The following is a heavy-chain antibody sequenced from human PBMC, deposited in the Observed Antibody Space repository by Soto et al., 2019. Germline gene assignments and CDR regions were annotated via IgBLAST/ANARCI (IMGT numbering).Heavy chain of an antibody. Sequence: SETLSLTCAVYGGSFSGYYWSWIRQPPGKGLEWIGEINHSGSTNYNPSLKSRVTISVDTSKNQFSPKLSSVTAADTAVYYCARTADYYDSSGYLDAFDIWGQGTMVTVSS. J-gene: IGHJ3*02. D-gene: IGHD3-22*01. V-gene: IGHV4-34*01. CDR3: ARTADYYDSSGYLDAFDI. CDR1: GGSFSGYY. CDR2: INHSGST.